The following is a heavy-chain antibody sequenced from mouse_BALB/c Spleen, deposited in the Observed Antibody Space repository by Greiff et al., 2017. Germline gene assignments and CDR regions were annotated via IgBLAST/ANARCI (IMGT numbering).Heavy chain of an antibody. CDR3: VRSYDVDYVCYSDY. V-gene: IGHV10-1*02. D-gene: IGHD2-3*01. CDR2: IRSKSNNYAT. J-gene: IGHJ2*01. Sequence: EVMLVESGGGLVQPKGSLKLSCAASGFTFNTYAMNWVRQAPGKGLEWVARIRSKSNNYATYYADSVKDRFTISRDDSQSMLYLQMNNLKTEDTAMYYCVRSYDVDYVCYSDYWGQGTPLTVSP. CDR1: GFTFNTYA.